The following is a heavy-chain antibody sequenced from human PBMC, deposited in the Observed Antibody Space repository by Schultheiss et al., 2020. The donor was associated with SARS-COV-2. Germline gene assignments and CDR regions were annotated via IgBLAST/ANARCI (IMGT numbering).Heavy chain of an antibody. CDR1: GFSLSTDGVA. CDR3: APQLVEGATDY. CDR2: IYWDDDK. Sequence: SGPTLVKPTQTLTLTCSLSGFSLSTDGVAVGWIRQPPGKALEWLALIYWDDDKQYSPSLKSRLTITKDSSNTQVVLTMTNMDPVDTATYYCAPQLVEGATDYWGQGTLVTVSS. V-gene: IGHV2-5*02. D-gene: IGHD6-13*01. J-gene: IGHJ4*02.